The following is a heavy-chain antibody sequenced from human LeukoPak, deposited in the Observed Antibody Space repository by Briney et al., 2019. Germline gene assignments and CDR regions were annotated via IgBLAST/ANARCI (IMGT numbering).Heavy chain of an antibody. D-gene: IGHD3-10*01. V-gene: IGHV1-69*02. CDR1: GGTFSSYT. CDR2: IITILGIA. Sequence: SSVKVSCKASGGTFSSYTISWVRQAPGQGLEWMGRIITILGIANYAQKFQGRVTITADKSTSTAYMELSSLRSEDTAVYYCARGPQSMVRGKGWFDPWGQGTLVTVSS. J-gene: IGHJ5*02. CDR3: ARGPQSMVRGKGWFDP.